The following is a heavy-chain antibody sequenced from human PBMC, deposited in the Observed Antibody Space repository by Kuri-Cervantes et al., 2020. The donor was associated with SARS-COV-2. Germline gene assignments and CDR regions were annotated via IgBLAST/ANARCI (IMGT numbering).Heavy chain of an antibody. Sequence: ASVKVSCKASGYTFTGYYMHWVRQAPGQGLEWMGWINPNSGGTNYAQKFQGWVTMTRDTSISTVYMELGRLRSDDTAVYYCARSTPFRRLAVISQGGAFDIWGQGTMVTVSS. V-gene: IGHV1-2*04. CDR2: INPNSGGT. CDR3: ARSTPFRRLAVISQGGAFDI. D-gene: IGHD3-22*01. J-gene: IGHJ3*02. CDR1: GYTFTGYY.